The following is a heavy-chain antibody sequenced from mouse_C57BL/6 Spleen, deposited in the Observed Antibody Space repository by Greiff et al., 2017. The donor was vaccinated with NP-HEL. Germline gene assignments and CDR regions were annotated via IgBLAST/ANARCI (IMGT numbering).Heavy chain of an antibody. D-gene: IGHD4-1*01. CDR3: ARGGLGYAMDY. J-gene: IGHJ4*01. Sequence: EVNVVESGGGLVKPGGSLKLSCAASGFTFSSYAMSWVRQTPEKRLEWVATISDGGSYTYYPDNVKGRFTISRDNAKNNLYLQMSHLKSEDTAMYYCARGGLGYAMDYWGQGTSVTVSS. CDR1: GFTFSSYA. CDR2: ISDGGSYT. V-gene: IGHV5-4*03.